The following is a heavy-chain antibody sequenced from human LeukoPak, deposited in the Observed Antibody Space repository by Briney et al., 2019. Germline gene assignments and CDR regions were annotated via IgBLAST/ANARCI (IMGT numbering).Heavy chain of an antibody. CDR2: IYYSGST. Sequence: PSETLSLTCTVSGASISSYYWSWIRQPPGKGLEWIGYIYYSGSTNCNPSLKSRVTISVDTSKNQFSLKLSSVTAADTAVYYCARVYYDSSGYHLAFDYWGQGTLVTVSS. CDR1: GASISSYY. V-gene: IGHV4-59*01. J-gene: IGHJ4*02. CDR3: ARVYYDSSGYHLAFDY. D-gene: IGHD3-22*01.